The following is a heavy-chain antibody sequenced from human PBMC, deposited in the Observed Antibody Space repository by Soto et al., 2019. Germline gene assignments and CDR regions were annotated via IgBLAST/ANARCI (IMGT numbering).Heavy chain of an antibody. Sequence: QVQLVESGGGVVQPGRSLRLSCAASGFTFSSYGMHWVRQAPGKGLEWVALISYDGSNTYYADSVKGRFTVSRDNSKNPLYLQINSLRAEDAAVYYCSKDRLELLYYYYGMDVWGQGTTVTVSS. CDR1: GFTFSSYG. CDR2: ISYDGSNT. V-gene: IGHV3-30*18. CDR3: SKDRLELLYYYYGMDV. D-gene: IGHD1-7*01. J-gene: IGHJ6*02.